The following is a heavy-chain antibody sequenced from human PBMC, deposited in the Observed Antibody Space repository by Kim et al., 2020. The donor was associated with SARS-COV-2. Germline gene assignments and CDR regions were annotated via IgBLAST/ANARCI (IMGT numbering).Heavy chain of an antibody. Sequence: GGSLRLSCAASGFTFSGSAMHWVRQASGKGLEWVCRIRSKANSYATAYAASVKGRFTMSRDDSKNTAYLQMNSLKTEDTAVYYCTRQNGVVAATHSVDYWGQGTLVTVSS. J-gene: IGHJ4*02. CDR2: IRSKANSYAT. CDR1: GFTFSGSA. CDR3: TRQNGVVAATHSVDY. D-gene: IGHD2-15*01. V-gene: IGHV3-73*01.